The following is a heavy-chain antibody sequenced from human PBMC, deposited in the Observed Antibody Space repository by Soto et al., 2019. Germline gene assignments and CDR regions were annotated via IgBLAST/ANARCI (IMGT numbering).Heavy chain of an antibody. V-gene: IGHV3-53*05. CDR2: IYSGGST. CDR1: GFTVSSNY. D-gene: IGHD1-26*01. Sequence: PGVSLSLSCAASGFTVSSNYMSWVRQAPGKGLEWVSVIYSGGSTYYADSVKGRFTISRDNSKNTLYLQMSSLRAEDTAVYYCVKGKWELPEGAFDYWGQGTLVTVSS. CDR3: VKGKWELPEGAFDY. J-gene: IGHJ4*02.